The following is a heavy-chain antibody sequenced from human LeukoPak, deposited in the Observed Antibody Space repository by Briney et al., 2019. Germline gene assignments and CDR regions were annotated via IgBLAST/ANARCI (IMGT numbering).Heavy chain of an antibody. CDR3: ARAVVVVPAGLYYFDY. Sequence: GGSLRLSCAACGFTFSNAWMSWLRQAPGEGEEWVGRIKSKTDGGTTDYAAPVKGRFTISRDSSSNTLHLQMNSLRAEDTAVYYCARAVVVVPAGLYYFDYWGQGTLVTVST. V-gene: IGHV3-15*01. CDR1: GFTFSNAW. CDR2: IKSKTDGGTT. J-gene: IGHJ4*02. D-gene: IGHD2-2*01.